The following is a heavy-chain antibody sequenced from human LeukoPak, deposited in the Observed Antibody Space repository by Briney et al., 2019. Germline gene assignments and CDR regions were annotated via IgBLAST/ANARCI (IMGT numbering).Heavy chain of an antibody. CDR2: IYKSGST. J-gene: IGHJ4*02. Sequence: PSETLSLTCSVSGGSISFYYWSWIRQPPGKGLGWIGHIYKSGSTNYNPSLKSRVTISVDTSKNQFSLKLSSVTAADTALYYCARGPGSYDFDYWGQGTLVTVSS. CDR1: GGSISFYY. D-gene: IGHD1-26*01. V-gene: IGHV4-59*01. CDR3: ARGPGSYDFDY.